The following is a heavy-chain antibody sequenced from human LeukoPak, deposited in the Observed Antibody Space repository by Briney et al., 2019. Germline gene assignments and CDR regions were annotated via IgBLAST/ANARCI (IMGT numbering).Heavy chain of an antibody. D-gene: IGHD5-18*01. V-gene: IGHV1-69*01. J-gene: IGHJ6*03. CDR1: GGTFSSYA. Sequence: GSSVKVSCKASGGTFSSYAISWVRQAPGQGLEWMGGIIPIFGTTNYAQKFQGRVTITADESTSTAYMELSSPRSEDTAVYYCARSPEAMVTKYYYYMDVWGKGTTVTVSS. CDR3: ARSPEAMVTKYYYYMDV. CDR2: IIPIFGTT.